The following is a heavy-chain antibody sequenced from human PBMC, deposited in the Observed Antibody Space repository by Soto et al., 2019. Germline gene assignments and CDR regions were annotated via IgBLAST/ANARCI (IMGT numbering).Heavy chain of an antibody. D-gene: IGHD1-26*01. CDR1: GFTFSSYW. CDR3: ARTLGATTNY. CDR2: INSDGSST. V-gene: IGHV3-74*01. J-gene: IGHJ4*02. Sequence: EVQLVESGGGLVQPGGSLRLSCAASGFTFSSYWMHWVRQAPGKGPVWVSRINSDGSSTSYADSVKGRFTISRDNAENTLYLQMNSLRADDTAVYYCARTLGATTNYWGQGTLVTVSS.